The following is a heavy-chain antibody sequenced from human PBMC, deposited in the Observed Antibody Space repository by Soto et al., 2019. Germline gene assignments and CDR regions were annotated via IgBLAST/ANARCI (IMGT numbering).Heavy chain of an antibody. J-gene: IGHJ5*02. Sequence: AAVKVSCKASGYTFTSYAMHWVRQAPGQRLEWMGWINAGNGNTKYSQKFQGRVTITRDTSASTAYMELSSLRSEDTAVYYCERDGSSRYKWFDPWGQGTLVTVSS. D-gene: IGHD2-15*01. CDR1: GYTFTSYA. CDR2: INAGNGNT. CDR3: ERDGSSRYKWFDP. V-gene: IGHV1-3*01.